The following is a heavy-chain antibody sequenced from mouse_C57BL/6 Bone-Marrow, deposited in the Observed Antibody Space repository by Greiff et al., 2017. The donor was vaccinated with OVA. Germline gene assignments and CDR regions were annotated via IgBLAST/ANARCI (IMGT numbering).Heavy chain of an antibody. J-gene: IGHJ2*01. CDR2: IDPENGDT. CDR3: TTLGYDCFDY. CDR1: GFNIKDDY. Sequence: EVQLQQSGAELVRPGASVKLSCTASGFNIKDDYMHWVKQRPEQGLEWIGWIDPENGDTEYASKFQGKATITADTSSNTAYLQLSSLTSEDTAVYYCTTLGYDCFDYWGQGTTLTVSS. D-gene: IGHD2-2*01. V-gene: IGHV14-4*01.